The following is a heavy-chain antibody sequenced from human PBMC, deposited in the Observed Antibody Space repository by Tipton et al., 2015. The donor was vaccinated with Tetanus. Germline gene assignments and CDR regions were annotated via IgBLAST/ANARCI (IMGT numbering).Heavy chain of an antibody. D-gene: IGHD5-18*01. J-gene: IGHJ6*03. Sequence: GSLRLSCAASGFTFSSYAMSWVRQAPGKGLEWVSVIYSGGSSTYYADSVKGRFTISRDNAKNSLYLQMNSLRAEDTAVYYCASLSSGYSYYYYYYMDVWGKGTTVTVSS. CDR3: ASLSSGYSYYYYYYMDV. CDR1: GFTFSSYA. V-gene: IGHV3-23*03. CDR2: IYSGGSST.